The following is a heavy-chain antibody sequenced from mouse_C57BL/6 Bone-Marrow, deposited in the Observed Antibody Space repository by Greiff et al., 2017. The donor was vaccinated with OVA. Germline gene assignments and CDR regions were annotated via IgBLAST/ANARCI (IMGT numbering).Heavy chain of an antibody. CDR3: ARDYGGLYAMDY. D-gene: IGHD1-1*01. CDR2: IYPGSGNT. CDR1: GYSFTSYY. Sequence: QVQLKQSGPELVKPGASVKISCKASGYSFTSYYIHWVKQRPGQGLEWIGWIYPGSGNTKYNEKFKGKATLTADTSSSTAYMQLSSLTSEDSAVYYCARDYGGLYAMDYWGQGTSVTVSS. J-gene: IGHJ4*01. V-gene: IGHV1-66*01.